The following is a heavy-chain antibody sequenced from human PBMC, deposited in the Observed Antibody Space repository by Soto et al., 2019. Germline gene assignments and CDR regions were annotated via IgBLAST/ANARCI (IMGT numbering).Heavy chain of an antibody. Sequence: SETLSLTCTVSGGSISSSSYYWGWIRQPPGKGLEWIGYIYYSGSTNYNPSLKSRVTISVDTSKNQFSLKLSSVTAADTAVYYCARDPSPLWGQGTLVTSPQ. CDR3: ARDPSPL. V-gene: IGHV4-61*01. CDR2: IYYSGST. CDR1: GGSISSSSYY. J-gene: IGHJ4*02.